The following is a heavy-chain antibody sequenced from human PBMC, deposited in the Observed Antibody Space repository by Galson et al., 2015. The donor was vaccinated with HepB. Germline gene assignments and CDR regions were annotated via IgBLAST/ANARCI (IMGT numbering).Heavy chain of an antibody. CDR1: GYTFTSYA. D-gene: IGHD6-19*01. CDR2: INAGNGNT. CDR3: ARELAVAGTRAFDI. Sequence: SVKVSCKASGYTFTSYAMHWVRQAPGQRLEWMGWINAGNGNTKYSQKFQGRVTITRDTSASTAYMELSSLRSEDTAVYYCARELAVAGTRAFDIWGQGTMVTVSS. V-gene: IGHV1-3*01. J-gene: IGHJ3*02.